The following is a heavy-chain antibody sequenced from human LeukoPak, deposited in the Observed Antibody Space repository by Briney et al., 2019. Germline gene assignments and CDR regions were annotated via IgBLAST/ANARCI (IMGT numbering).Heavy chain of an antibody. J-gene: IGHJ5*02. CDR2: IYTSVCP. V-gene: IGHV4-4*07. CDR3: ERDRKDRDYYGSGSYRRWFDL. D-gene: IGHD3-10*01. CDR1: GGSISSYY. Sequence: SETLSLTCTVSGGSISSYYWSWIRQPAGKGLEWVGRIYTSVCPNYHTSLKTRVPMSVDTSKNQFSLKLSSATAPETDVYCCERDRKDRDYYGSGSYRRWFDLRGPGTPVTTSS.